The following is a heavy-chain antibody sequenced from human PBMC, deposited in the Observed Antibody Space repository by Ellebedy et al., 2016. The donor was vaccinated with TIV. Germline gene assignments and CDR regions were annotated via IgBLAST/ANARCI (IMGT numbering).Heavy chain of an antibody. J-gene: IGHJ4*02. V-gene: IGHV4-30-2*01. Sequence: SETLSLXXAVSGGSISSGGYSWSWIRQPPGKGLEWIGYIYHSGSTYYNPSLKSRVTISVDRSKNQFSLKLSSVTAADTAVYYCARVGYSGYDNYFDYWGQGTLVTVAS. CDR1: GGSISSGGYS. D-gene: IGHD5-12*01. CDR3: ARVGYSGYDNYFDY. CDR2: IYHSGST.